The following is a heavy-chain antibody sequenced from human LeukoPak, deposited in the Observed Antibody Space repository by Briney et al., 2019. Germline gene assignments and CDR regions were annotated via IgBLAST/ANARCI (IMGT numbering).Heavy chain of an antibody. J-gene: IGHJ4*02. CDR3: ARDLISGVEYDY. Sequence: GTSVKVSCKASGYTFTGYYMNWVRQAPGQGLEWMGWINPNTGDTKYAQKLQGRVTMTTDTSTSTAYMELRSLRSDDTAVYYCARDLISGVEYDYWGQGTLVTVSS. D-gene: IGHD3-16*01. CDR1: GYTFTGYY. V-gene: IGHV1-18*04. CDR2: INPNTGDT.